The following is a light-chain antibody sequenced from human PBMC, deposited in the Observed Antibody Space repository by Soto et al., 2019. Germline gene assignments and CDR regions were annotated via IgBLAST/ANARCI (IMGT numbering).Light chain of an antibody. J-gene: IGLJ1*01. V-gene: IGLV2-11*01. CDR3: CSFAGTNTFALYV. Sequence: QSVLTQPASVSGSAGQSIAISCTGTSSDVGGYNYVSWYQHHPGKAPKLIIFDVIKRPSGVPDRFSGSKSGNTASLTISGLQADDEADYHCCSFAGTNTFALYVFGTGTKVTVL. CDR2: DVI. CDR1: SSDVGGYNY.